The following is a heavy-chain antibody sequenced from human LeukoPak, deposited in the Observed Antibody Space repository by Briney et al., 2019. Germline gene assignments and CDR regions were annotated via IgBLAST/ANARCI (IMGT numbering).Heavy chain of an antibody. D-gene: IGHD3-9*01. CDR2: INAGNGIT. V-gene: IGHV1-3*01. Sequence: ASVKVSCKASGCTFSTYAIQWVRQAPGQRLEWMGWINAGNGITKYSQKFQGRVTISRDTSASTVYMELSSLRSEDTAVYYCAREHDTLTGMSFDYWGQGTLVTVSS. J-gene: IGHJ4*02. CDR3: AREHDTLTGMSFDY. CDR1: GCTFSTYA.